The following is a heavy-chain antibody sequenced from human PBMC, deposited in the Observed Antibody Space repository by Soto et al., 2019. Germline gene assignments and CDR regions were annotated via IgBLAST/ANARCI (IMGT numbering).Heavy chain of an antibody. CDR2: IYYSGST. CDR1: GGSISSYY. V-gene: IGHV4-59*08. CDR3: ARLEMATMVYYGMDV. D-gene: IGHD5-12*01. J-gene: IGHJ6*02. Sequence: PSETLSLTCTVSGGSISSYYWSWIRQPPGKGLEWIGYIYYSGSTNYNPSLKSRVTISVDTSKNQFSPKLSSVTAADTAVYYCARLEMATMVYYGMDVWGQGTTVTVSS.